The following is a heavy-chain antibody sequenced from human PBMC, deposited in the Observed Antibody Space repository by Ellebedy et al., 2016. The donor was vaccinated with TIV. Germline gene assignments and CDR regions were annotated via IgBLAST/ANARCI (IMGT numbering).Heavy chain of an antibody. Sequence: PGGSLRLSCTTSGFTFGDYGMVWFRQAPGKGLEWVGFIRSKAYGGTADYAASVKGRFTISRDDSKGIAYLQMDSLKTEDTAVYYCARKKTFVIMLDYWGQGALVTVSS. V-gene: IGHV3-49*03. CDR3: ARKKTFVIMLDY. D-gene: IGHD2/OR15-2a*01. J-gene: IGHJ4*02. CDR2: IRSKAYGGTA. CDR1: GFTFGDYG.